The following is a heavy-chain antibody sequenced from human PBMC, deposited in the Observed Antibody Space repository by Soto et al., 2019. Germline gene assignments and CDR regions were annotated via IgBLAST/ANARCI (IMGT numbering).Heavy chain of an antibody. J-gene: IGHJ6*02. Sequence: GGSLRLSCAASGFTFSSYNMNWVRQAPGKGLECVSYISSGSTTIYYADSVKGRFTVSRDNAKNSLYLQMNSLRSEDTAVYYCARGVGWELLKEDPDYYGMDVWGQGTTVTVSS. CDR1: GFTFSSYN. CDR2: ISSGSTTI. D-gene: IGHD1-26*01. V-gene: IGHV3-48*01. CDR3: ARGVGWELLKEDPDYYGMDV.